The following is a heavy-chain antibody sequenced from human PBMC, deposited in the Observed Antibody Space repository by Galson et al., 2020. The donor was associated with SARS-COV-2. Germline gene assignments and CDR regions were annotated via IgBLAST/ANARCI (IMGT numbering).Heavy chain of an antibody. CDR1: GFTFSNYA. Sequence: GGSLRLSCAASGFTFSNYAMDWVRQAPGKGLEWVAAISYDGTNKYFADSVKGRFTISRDNSKNTLSLQMNSLRTEDTAVYYCARDPHYRGSGSYSTEGNWFDPWGQGTLVTVSS. V-gene: IGHV3-30-3*01. D-gene: IGHD3-10*01. CDR2: ISYDGTNK. CDR3: ARDPHYRGSGSYSTEGNWFDP. J-gene: IGHJ5*02.